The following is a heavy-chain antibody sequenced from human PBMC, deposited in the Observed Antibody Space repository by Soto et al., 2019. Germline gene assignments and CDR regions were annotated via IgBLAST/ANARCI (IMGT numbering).Heavy chain of an antibody. CDR1: GGSISSGDYY. V-gene: IGHV4-30-4*01. J-gene: IGHJ6*02. CDR2: IYYSGST. Sequence: QVQLQESGPGLVKPSQTLSLTCTVSGGSISSGDYYWSWIRQPPGKGLEWIGYIYYSGSTYYNPSLKSRVTISVDTSKNQFSRKLSSVTAADTAVYYCARRYSSVYYYYGMDVWGQGTTVTVSS. D-gene: IGHD6-25*01. CDR3: ARRYSSVYYYYGMDV.